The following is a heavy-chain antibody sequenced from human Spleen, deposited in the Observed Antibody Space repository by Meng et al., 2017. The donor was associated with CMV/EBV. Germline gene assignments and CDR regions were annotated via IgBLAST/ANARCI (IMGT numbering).Heavy chain of an antibody. CDR2: IKGDGSEK. CDR3: ARSGKVYYDFWSGLDY. D-gene: IGHD3-3*01. CDR1: GFSFSTYW. Sequence: GGSLRLSCEASGFSFSTYWMSWVRQAPGKGLEWVANIKGDGSEKYYVDSVKGRFTISRDNAKNSLYLQMNSLRAEDTAEYYCARSGKVYYDFWSGLDYWGQGTLVTVSS. J-gene: IGHJ4*02. V-gene: IGHV3-7*01.